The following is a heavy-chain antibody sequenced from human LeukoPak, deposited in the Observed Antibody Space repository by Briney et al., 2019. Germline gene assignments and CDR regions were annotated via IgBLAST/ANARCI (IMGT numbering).Heavy chain of an antibody. D-gene: IGHD1-26*01. CDR2: ISYNGNDK. CDR3: AKDSGGGNYIAEKDY. V-gene: IGHV3-30*18. CDR1: GFTFSDYG. Sequence: GRSLRLSCAASGFTFSDYGVHWVRQAPGKGLEWVAVISYNGNDKYYGDSVKGRFTISRDNSKNTMYLQMNSLRAEDTAVYYCAKDSGGGNYIAEKDYWGQGTLVTVSS. J-gene: IGHJ4*02.